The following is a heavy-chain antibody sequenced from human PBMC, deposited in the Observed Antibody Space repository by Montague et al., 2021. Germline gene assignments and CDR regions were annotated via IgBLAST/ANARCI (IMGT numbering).Heavy chain of an antibody. V-gene: IGHV3-72*01. CDR2: SRNKANSYTT. J-gene: IGHJ4*02. CDR1: GFGFSDYY. Sequence: SLRLSCAASGFGFSDYYVDWVRQAPGKGLEWVGRSRNKANSYTTDYAASVKGRFTISRDESKNSLYLQMNSLKTNDTAVYYCATEGKLPGPDFDHWGQGTLVTVSS. CDR3: ATEGKLPGPDFDH. D-gene: IGHD1-7*01.